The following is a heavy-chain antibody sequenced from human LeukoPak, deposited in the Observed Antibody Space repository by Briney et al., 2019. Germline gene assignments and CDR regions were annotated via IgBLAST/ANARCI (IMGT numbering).Heavy chain of an antibody. CDR3: ARVTQHYYGSGSYYNEFDP. CDR1: GFAFTSYG. D-gene: IGHD3-10*01. CDR2: ISAYNGGT. J-gene: IGHJ5*02. V-gene: IGHV1-18*01. Sequence: ASVKVSCKASGFAFTSYGFSWVRQAPGQGLEWMGWISAYNGGTNYAQKLQGGVTMTTDTSTSTAYMELRSLRSDDTAVYYCARVTQHYYGSGSYYNEFDPWGQGTLVTVSS.